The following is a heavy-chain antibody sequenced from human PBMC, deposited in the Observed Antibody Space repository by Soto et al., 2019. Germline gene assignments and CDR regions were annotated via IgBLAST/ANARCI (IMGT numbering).Heavy chain of an antibody. CDR1: GYTLTELS. D-gene: IGHD4-17*01. J-gene: IGHJ6*02. CDR3: ATDLPRYGDINYYYYGMDV. V-gene: IGHV1-24*01. Sequence: GASVKVSCKVSGYTLTELSMHWVRQAPGKGLEWMGGFDPEDGETIYAQKFQGRVTMTEDTSTDTAYMELSSLRSEDTAVYYCATDLPRYGDINYYYYGMDVWGQGTTVTVS. CDR2: FDPEDGET.